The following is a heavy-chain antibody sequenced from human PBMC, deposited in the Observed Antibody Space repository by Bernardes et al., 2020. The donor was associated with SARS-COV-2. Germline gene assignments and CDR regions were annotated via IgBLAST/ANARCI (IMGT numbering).Heavy chain of an antibody. V-gene: IGHV3-23*01. J-gene: IGHJ3*02. D-gene: IGHD3-3*02. CDR1: GFTFSSYA. CDR3: AKPRLHFWSGSPDAFGI. Sequence: GWSLRLSCAASGFTFSSYAMSWVRQAPGKGLEWVSAISGSGGTTYYADSVNGRFTISKDNSKNTLYLQMNRLRAEDTAVYYCAKPRLHFWSGSPDAFGIWCQVTMVTVS. CDR2: ISGSGGTT.